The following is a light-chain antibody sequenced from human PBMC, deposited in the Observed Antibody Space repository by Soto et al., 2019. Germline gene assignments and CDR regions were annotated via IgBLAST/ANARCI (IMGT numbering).Light chain of an antibody. Sequence: QSVLTQPASVSGSPGQSITISCTGTSSDVGGANDVSWYQQHPGTAPKLIIYDVSNRPSGVSNRFSGSKSGTTASLTISGLQAEDEADYYCGSYTSSSTLYVFGTGTQLTVL. CDR3: GSYTSSSTLYV. J-gene: IGLJ1*01. CDR2: DVS. V-gene: IGLV2-14*01. CDR1: SSDVGGAND.